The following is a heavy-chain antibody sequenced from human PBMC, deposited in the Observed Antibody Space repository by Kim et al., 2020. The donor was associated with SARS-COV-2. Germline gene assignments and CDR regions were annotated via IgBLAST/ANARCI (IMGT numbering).Heavy chain of an antibody. Sequence: GGSLRLSCTVSGFIFSTYSMTWVRQAPGKGLEWVAVIGADGSVAHYADSVRGRFTISRDNSKNTVYLQMNSLRVEDTAIFYCAKHVRYGVGSFDYWGHG. CDR2: IGADGSVA. J-gene: IGHJ4*01. D-gene: IGHD1-26*01. CDR3: AKHVRYGVGSFDY. V-gene: IGHV3-23*01. CDR1: GFIFSTYS.